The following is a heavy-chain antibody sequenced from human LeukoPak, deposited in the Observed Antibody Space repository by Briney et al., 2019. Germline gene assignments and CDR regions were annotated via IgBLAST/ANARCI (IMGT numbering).Heavy chain of an antibody. J-gene: IGHJ6*02. CDR2: FDPEDGET. CDR3: ASQDIVVVVAHSATYYGMDV. CDR1: GYTLTELS. Sequence: ASVKVSCKVSGYTLTELSMHWVRQAPGKGLEWMGGFDPEDGETIYAQKFQGRVTMTEDTSTDTAYMELSSLRSEDTAVYYCASQDIVVVVAHSATYYGMDVWGQGTTVTVSS. V-gene: IGHV1-24*01. D-gene: IGHD2-15*01.